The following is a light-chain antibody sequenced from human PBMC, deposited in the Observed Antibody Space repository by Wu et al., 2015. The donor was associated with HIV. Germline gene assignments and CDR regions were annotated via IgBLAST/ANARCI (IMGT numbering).Light chain of an antibody. V-gene: IGKV3-20*01. CDR3: QQFGASYT. J-gene: IGKJ4*01. Sequence: EIVLTQSPGTLCLSPGESATLSCRASQTVSSNYLAWYQVKPGQAPRLLIYGASSRATGIPDRFSGSGSGTDFTLTISGLVSEDSAVYYCQQFGASYTFGGGTKVEIK. CDR1: QTVSSNY. CDR2: GAS.